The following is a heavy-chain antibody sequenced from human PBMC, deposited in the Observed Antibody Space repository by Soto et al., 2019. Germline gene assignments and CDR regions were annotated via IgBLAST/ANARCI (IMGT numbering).Heavy chain of an antibody. V-gene: IGHV4-34*01. Sequence: QVQLQQWGAGLLKPSETLSLTCAVYGGSFSGYYWNWIRQPPGKGLEWIGEINHSGSTKYSPSLKGRLTISVDTDKNQFSLDLSAVTVADRAVYYCVRGRIQYYDRSGYSPWGQGTLVTVSS. D-gene: IGHD3-22*01. CDR2: INHSGST. J-gene: IGHJ5*02. CDR1: GGSFSGYY. CDR3: VRGRIQYYDRSGYSP.